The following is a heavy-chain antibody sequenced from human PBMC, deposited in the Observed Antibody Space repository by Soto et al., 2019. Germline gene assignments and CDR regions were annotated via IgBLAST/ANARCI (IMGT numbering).Heavy chain of an antibody. CDR2: IYPGDSDT. D-gene: IGHD3-22*01. V-gene: IGHV5-51*01. CDR1: GYSFTSYW. Sequence: PGESLKISCRGSGYSFTSYWIGWVRQMPGKGLEWMRIIYPGDSDTRYSPSFQGQVTISADKSISTAYLQWSSLKASDTALYYFPRQITMKVGYYAFDIWGQGTMVP. J-gene: IGHJ3*02. CDR3: PRQITMKVGYYAFDI.